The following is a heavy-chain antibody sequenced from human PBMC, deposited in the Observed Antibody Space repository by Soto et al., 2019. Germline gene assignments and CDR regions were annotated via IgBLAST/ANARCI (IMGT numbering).Heavy chain of an antibody. J-gene: IGHJ4*02. V-gene: IGHV3-49*04. CDR1: GCTFGDYA. D-gene: IGHD6-13*01. CDR3: TRDPASRTHYYFDY. Sequence: GPLRRSGAASGCTFGDYAMSWVRQAPGKGLEWVGFIRSKAYGGTTEYAASVKGRFTISRDDSKSIAYLQMNSLKTEDTAVYYCTRDPASRTHYYFDYWGQGTPVTVYS. CDR2: IRSKAYGGTT.